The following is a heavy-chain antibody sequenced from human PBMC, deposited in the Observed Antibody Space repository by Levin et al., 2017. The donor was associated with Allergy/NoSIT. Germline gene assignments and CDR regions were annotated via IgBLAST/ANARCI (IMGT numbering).Heavy chain of an antibody. V-gene: IGHV3-23*01. J-gene: IGHJ3*02. Sequence: PGGSLRLSCAASGFTFSSYAMSWVRQAPGKGLEWVSAISGSGGSTYYADSVKGRFTISRDNSKNTLYLQMNSLRAEDTAVYYCAKSQAYAGMKTGAFDIWGQGTMVTVSS. CDR1: GFTFSSYA. CDR2: ISGSGGST. D-gene: IGHD4-17*01. CDR3: AKSQAYAGMKTGAFDI.